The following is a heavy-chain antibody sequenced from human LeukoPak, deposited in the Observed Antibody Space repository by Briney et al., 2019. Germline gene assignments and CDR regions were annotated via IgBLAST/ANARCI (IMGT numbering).Heavy chain of an antibody. CDR2: IFPGDSHT. J-gene: IGHJ4*02. CDR1: GHSFINYW. Sequence: GESLKISCKGPGHSFINYWIAWVRQMPGKGLEWMGIIFPGDSHTRYSPSFQGQVTISADMSTDTAYLQWSSLRASDTAMYYCARIAATWFGGSWGQGTLVFVSS. D-gene: IGHD2-15*01. CDR3: ARIAATWFGGS. V-gene: IGHV5-51*01.